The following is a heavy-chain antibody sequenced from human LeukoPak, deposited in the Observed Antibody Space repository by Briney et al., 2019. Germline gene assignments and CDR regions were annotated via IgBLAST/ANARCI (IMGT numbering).Heavy chain of an antibody. V-gene: IGHV5-51*01. J-gene: IGHJ6*03. Sequence: GESLKISCKGSGYSFTSYWIGWVRQMPGKGLEWMGIIYPGDSDTRYSPSFQGQVTISADKSISTAYLQWSSLKASDTAMYYCARHWGSSSWPYSYYYMDVWGKGTTVTVSS. D-gene: IGHD6-13*01. CDR3: ARHWGSSSWPYSYYYMDV. CDR1: GYSFTSYW. CDR2: IYPGDSDT.